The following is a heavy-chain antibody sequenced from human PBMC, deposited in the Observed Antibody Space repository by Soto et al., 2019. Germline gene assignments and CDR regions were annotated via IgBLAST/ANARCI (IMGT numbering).Heavy chain of an antibody. CDR2: INPDNGVP. J-gene: IGHJ4*02. CDR3: ARTDYLFSTLTYYFDY. D-gene: IGHD3-16*01. CDR1: RYTLTRYY. Sequence: ASMKVSCKASRYTLTRYYVNWARQAPGQGLEWMGWINPDNGVPNYAQKFQGRVTLSRDTSINTAYMELSRLTSDDTAMYYCARTDYLFSTLTYYFDYWGQGTLVTVSS. V-gene: IGHV1-2*02.